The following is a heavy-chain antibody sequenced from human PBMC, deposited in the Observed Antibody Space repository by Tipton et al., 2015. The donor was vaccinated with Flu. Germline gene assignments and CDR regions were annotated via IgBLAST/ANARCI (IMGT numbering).Heavy chain of an antibody. D-gene: IGHD3-10*01. Sequence: GLVKPSETLSLTCTVSGGSMSSFYWTWIRQPAGKGLEWIGRMYVGGSTKYNPSLKSRVTMSVDTSKNQFSLKLSSVTAADTAVYYCARGSGSGTDVTFYFWGQGTLVTVSS. V-gene: IGHV4-4*07. CDR1: GGSMSSFY. CDR3: ARGSGSGTDVTFYF. CDR2: MYVGGST. J-gene: IGHJ4*02.